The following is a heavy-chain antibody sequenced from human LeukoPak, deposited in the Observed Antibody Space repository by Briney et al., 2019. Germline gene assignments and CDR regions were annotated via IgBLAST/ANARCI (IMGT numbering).Heavy chain of an antibody. D-gene: IGHD2-2*01. CDR2: IYDSGST. V-gene: IGHV4-39*07. Sequence: SETLSLTCTVSGASISGSGYYWGWIRQPPGKGLEWIGNIYDSGSTNYNPSLKSRVTISVDTSKNQFSLKLSSVTAADTAVYYCARFRIVPAASTAFDIWGQGTMVTVSS. J-gene: IGHJ3*02. CDR1: GASISGSGYY. CDR3: ARFRIVPAASTAFDI.